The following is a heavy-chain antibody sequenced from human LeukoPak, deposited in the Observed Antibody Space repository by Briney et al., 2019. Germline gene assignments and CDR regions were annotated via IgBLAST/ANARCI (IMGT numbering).Heavy chain of an antibody. CDR3: AKDGGLWVSAHWGDS. CDR1: GFTFSTYA. Sequence: GGSLRLSCAGSGFTFSTYAMTWVRQAPGKGLEWVSIISGSGATIYYADFVKGRFTISRDNSKSTLYLQMNSLQAEDTAVYYCAKDGGLWVSAHWGDSWGRGTLVTVSS. CDR2: ISGSGATI. D-gene: IGHD7-27*01. V-gene: IGHV3-23*01. J-gene: IGHJ4*02.